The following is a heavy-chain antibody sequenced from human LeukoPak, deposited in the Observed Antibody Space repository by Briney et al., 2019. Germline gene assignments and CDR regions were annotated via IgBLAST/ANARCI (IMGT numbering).Heavy chain of an antibody. D-gene: IGHD3-3*01. J-gene: IGHJ4*02. V-gene: IGHV3-74*01. CDR1: GFTFSSYW. CDR2: INSDGSST. CDR3: ARGPQYYDFWSGFPTDY. Sequence: PGGSLRLSCAASGFTFSSYWMHWVRQAPGKGLVWVSRINSDGSSTSYADSVKGRFTISRDNAKNTLYLQMNSLRAEDTAVYYCARGPQYYDFWSGFPTDYWGQGTLVTVSS.